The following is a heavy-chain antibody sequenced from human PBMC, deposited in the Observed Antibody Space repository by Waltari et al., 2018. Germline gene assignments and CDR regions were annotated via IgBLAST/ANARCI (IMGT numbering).Heavy chain of an antibody. V-gene: IGHV4-34*01. J-gene: IGHJ3*02. D-gene: IGHD6-6*01. CDR2: INHSGST. CDR1: GGSFSGYY. CDR3: ARERAARPRGSGAFDI. Sequence: QVQLQQWGAGLLKPSETLSLTCAVYGGSFSGYYWSWIRPPPGKGLEWIGEINHSGSTNYNPSLKSRVTISVDTSKNQFSLKLSSVTAADTAVYYCARERAARPRGSGAFDIWGQGTMVTVSS.